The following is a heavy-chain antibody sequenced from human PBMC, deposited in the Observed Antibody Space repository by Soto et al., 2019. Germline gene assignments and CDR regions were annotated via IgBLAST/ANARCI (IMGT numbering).Heavy chain of an antibody. V-gene: IGHV3-15*01. CDR3: ARDAVPAAPQNWFDP. CDR2: IKSKADGGTI. J-gene: IGHJ5*02. Sequence: KTGGSLRLSCATSGFTFSNAWMTWVRQSPGKGLEWVGRIKSKADGGTIDYAASVKGRLTTSRDDSENTLYLQMNSPRAEDTAVYYCARDAVPAAPQNWFDPWGQGTLVTVSS. CDR1: GFTFSNAW. D-gene: IGHD2-2*01.